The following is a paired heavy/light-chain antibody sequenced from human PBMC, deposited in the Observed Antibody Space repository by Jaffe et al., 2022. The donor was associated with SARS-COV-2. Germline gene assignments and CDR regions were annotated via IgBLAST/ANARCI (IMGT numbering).Light chain of an antibody. CDR1: QSVSSSH. Sequence: IVLTQSPGTLSFSPGERATLSCRASQSVSSSHLAWYQQKPGQPPRLLIFGASSRATGIPDRFSGSGSGTDFTLTISRLEPEDFAVYYCQHYGSSPPGTFGPGTKVDFK. V-gene: IGKV3-20*01. J-gene: IGKJ3*01. CDR3: QHYGSSPPGT. CDR2: GAS.
Heavy chain of an antibody. CDR3: AREDYADFGMDV. D-gene: IGHD4-17*01. CDR1: GFTFSEHF. CDR2: ISASGTYT. J-gene: IGHJ6*02. Sequence: QVHLEESGGGLVKPGGSLRLSCAASGFTFSEHFLSWIRQTPGRGLEWISYISASGTYTNYADSVKGRFTVSRDNAKNSLYLQMNSLTVEDTAIYYCAREDYADFGMDVWGQGTSVTVSS. V-gene: IGHV3-11*06.